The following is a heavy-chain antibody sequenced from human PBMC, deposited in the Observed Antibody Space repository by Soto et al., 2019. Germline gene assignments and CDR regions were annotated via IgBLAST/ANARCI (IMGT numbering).Heavy chain of an antibody. CDR2: SRNQTYSGTT. J-gene: IGHJ4*02. CDR1: GFTFENYA. D-gene: IGHD3-3*01. CDR3: ARAECPGIAYFFDY. V-gene: IGHV3-49*04. Sequence: GWSLRLYCTASGFTFENYAINGVRNATGKGLEWVGLSRNQTYSGTTQDAASMEGRFTISRDGSNSIAYLQMNSLKSEDSAVYYCARAECPGIAYFFDYWGQGTLVTVSS.